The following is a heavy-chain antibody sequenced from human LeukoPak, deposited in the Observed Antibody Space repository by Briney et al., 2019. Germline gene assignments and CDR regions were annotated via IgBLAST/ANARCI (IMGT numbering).Heavy chain of an antibody. V-gene: IGHV3-9*01. J-gene: IGHJ4*02. CDR1: GFTFDDYA. CDR3: AKVSSVYYYDSSGPLGY. CDR2: ISWNSGSI. D-gene: IGHD3-22*01. Sequence: GRSLRLSCAASGFTFDDYAMHWVRHAPGKGLEWVSGISWNSGSIGYADSVKGRFTISRDNAKNSLYLQMNSLRAEDTALYYCAKVSSVYYYDSSGPLGYWGQGTLVTVSS.